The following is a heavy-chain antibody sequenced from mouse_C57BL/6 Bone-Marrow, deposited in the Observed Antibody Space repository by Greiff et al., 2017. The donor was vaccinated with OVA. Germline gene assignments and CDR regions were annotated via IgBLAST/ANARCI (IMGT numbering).Heavy chain of an antibody. CDR3: ASGGSSYDYAMDY. CDR2: ISNLAYSI. J-gene: IGHJ4*01. D-gene: IGHD1-1*01. Sequence: DVHLVESGGGLVQPGGSLQLSCAASGFTFSDYGMAWVRQAPRKGPEWVAFISNLAYSIYYADTVTGRFTISRENAKNTLYLEMSSLRSEDTAMYYCASGGSSYDYAMDYWGQGTSVTVSS. V-gene: IGHV5-15*01. CDR1: GFTFSDYG.